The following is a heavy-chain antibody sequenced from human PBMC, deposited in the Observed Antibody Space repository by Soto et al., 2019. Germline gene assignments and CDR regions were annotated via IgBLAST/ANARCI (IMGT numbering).Heavy chain of an antibody. J-gene: IGHJ4*02. Sequence: GGSLRLSCAASGFTFTDYYMTWIRQAPGKGLEWVSYISSSGSTIYYADSVKGRLTISRDNAKNSLYLQMNSLRDEDTAVYYCARDWGGSGYPVDYWGQGTLVTVSS. D-gene: IGHD3-22*01. CDR2: ISSSGSTI. CDR1: GFTFTDYY. V-gene: IGHV3-11*04. CDR3: ARDWGGSGYPVDY.